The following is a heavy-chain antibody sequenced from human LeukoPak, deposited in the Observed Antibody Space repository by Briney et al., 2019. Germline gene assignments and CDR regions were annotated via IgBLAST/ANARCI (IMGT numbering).Heavy chain of an antibody. J-gene: IGHJ6*03. D-gene: IGHD3-10*01. CDR1: GDSITGYY. CDR3: ARDGSYYYYYYMDV. V-gene: IGHV4-39*01. CDR2: IYYSGST. Sequence: PSETLSLTCTVSGDSITGYYWGWIRQPPGKGLEWIGSIYYSGSTYYNPSLKSRVAISVDTSKNQFSLKLSSVTAADTAVYYCARDGSYYYYYYMDVWGKGTTVTISS.